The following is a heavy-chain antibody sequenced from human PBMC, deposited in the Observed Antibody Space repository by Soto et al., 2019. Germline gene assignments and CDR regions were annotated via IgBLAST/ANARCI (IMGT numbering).Heavy chain of an antibody. CDR2: IYYSGST. J-gene: IGHJ4*02. D-gene: IGHD3-22*01. CDR3: ARRLGGDSSGTFDY. V-gene: IGHV4-59*12. CDR1: GGSISSYY. Sequence: PSETLSLTCTVSGGSISSYYWSWIRQPPGKGLEWIGYIYYSGSTNYNPSLKSRVTISVDKSKNQFSLKLNSVTAADTAVYYCARRLGGDSSGTFDYWGQGTLVTVSS.